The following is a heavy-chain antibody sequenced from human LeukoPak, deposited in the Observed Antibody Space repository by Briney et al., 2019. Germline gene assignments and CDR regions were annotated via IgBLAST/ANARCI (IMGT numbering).Heavy chain of an antibody. Sequence: GGSLRLSCAASGFTFSSYGMHWDRQAPGKGLEWVAVISYDGSNKYYADSVKGRFTISRDNSKNTLYLQMNSLRAEDTAVYYCAKDNTASSPGGDYWGQGTLVTVSS. CDR1: GFTFSSYG. CDR2: ISYDGSNK. CDR3: AKDNTASSPGGDY. V-gene: IGHV3-30*18. D-gene: IGHD2/OR15-2a*01. J-gene: IGHJ4*02.